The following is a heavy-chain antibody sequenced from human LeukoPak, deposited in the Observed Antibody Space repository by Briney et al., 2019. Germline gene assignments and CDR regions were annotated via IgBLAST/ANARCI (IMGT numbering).Heavy chain of an antibody. CDR2: IIPIYGTA. CDR1: GGTFSSYA. Sequence: SVKVSCKASGGTFSSYAISWVRQAPGQGLEWMGGIIPIYGTANYAQKFQGRVTITADESTSTAYMELSSLRAEDTAVYYCARRWYSRGWYFDYWGQGTLVTVSS. V-gene: IGHV1-69*01. J-gene: IGHJ4*02. CDR3: ARRWYSRGWYFDY. D-gene: IGHD6-19*01.